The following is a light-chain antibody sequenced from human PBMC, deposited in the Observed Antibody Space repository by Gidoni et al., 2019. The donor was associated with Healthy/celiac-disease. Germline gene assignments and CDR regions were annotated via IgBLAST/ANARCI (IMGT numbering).Light chain of an antibody. CDR1: QGISSY. V-gene: IGKV1-9*01. CDR3: QQLNSYPG. J-gene: IGKJ4*01. Sequence: DIQLTQSPSFLSASVGDRVTITCRASQGISSYLAWYQQKPGKAPKLLIYAASTLQSGVPSRFSGSGSGTEFTHTSSSLQPEDFATYYCQQLNSYPGFGGGTKVEIK. CDR2: AAS.